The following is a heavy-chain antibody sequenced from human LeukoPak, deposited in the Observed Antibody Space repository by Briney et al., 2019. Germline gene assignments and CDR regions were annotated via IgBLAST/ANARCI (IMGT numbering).Heavy chain of an antibody. CDR3: ARVTREAGRYWYFDL. V-gene: IGHV4-59*01. D-gene: IGHD3-16*02. CDR1: GDSMSSYY. J-gene: IGHJ2*01. CDR2: ISYSGST. Sequence: SETLSLTCTVSGDSMSSYYWSWIRQPPGKGLEWVAYISYSGSTKYNPSLQNRVTISIDTSKDQFSLKLSTVTAADTAVYFCARVTREAGRYWYFDLWGRGTLVTVSS.